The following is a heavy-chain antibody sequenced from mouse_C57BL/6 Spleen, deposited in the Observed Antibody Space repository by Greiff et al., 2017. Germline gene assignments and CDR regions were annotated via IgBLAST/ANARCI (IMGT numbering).Heavy chain of an antibody. CDR3: ARYWDYYAMDY. Sequence: QVHVKQPGAELVKPGASVKLSCKASGYTFTSYWMHWVKQRPGRGLEWIGRIDLNSGGTKYNEKFKSKATLTVDKPSSTAYMQLSSLTSEVSAVYYCARYWDYYAMDYWGQGTSVTVSS. CDR2: IDLNSGGT. CDR1: GYTFTSYW. V-gene: IGHV1-72*01. J-gene: IGHJ4*01. D-gene: IGHD4-1*01.